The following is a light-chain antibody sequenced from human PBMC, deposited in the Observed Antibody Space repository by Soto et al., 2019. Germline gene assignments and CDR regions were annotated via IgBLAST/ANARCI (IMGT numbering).Light chain of an antibody. CDR3: QQNYMAPLT. Sequence: DIQMTQSPSSVSALIGDRVTITCRASQGVGSHVNWYQQKPGKAPNLLIHGASNLQSGVPSTFSGSGSGTEFTLTISSLQPEDFATYYCQQNYMAPLTFGGGTQVEIK. V-gene: IGKV1-39*01. J-gene: IGKJ4*01. CDR1: QGVGSH. CDR2: GAS.